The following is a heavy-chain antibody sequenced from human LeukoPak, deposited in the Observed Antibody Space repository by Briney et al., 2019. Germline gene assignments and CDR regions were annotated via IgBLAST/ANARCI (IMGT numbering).Heavy chain of an antibody. CDR1: GGSFSGYY. Sequence: PSETLSLTCAVYGGSFSGYYWSWIRQPPGKGLEWIGEINHSGSTNYNPSLKSRVTISVDTSKNQFSLKLSSVTAADTAVYYCARGFSLTNGDWFDPWGQGTLVTVSS. CDR3: ARGFSLTNGDWFDP. V-gene: IGHV4-34*01. J-gene: IGHJ5*02. D-gene: IGHD2-8*01. CDR2: INHSGST.